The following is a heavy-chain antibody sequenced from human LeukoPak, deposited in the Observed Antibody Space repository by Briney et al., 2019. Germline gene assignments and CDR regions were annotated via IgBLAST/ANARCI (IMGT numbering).Heavy chain of an antibody. Sequence: PSETLSLTCTVSGGSISSGGYYWSWIRQHPGKGLEWIGYIYYSGSTYYNPSLKSRVTISVDTSKNQFSLKLSSVTAADTAVYYCARSLVVRGVIGYWGQGTLVTVSS. CDR2: IYYSGST. V-gene: IGHV4-31*03. J-gene: IGHJ4*02. CDR1: GGSISSGGYY. CDR3: ARSLVVRGVIGY. D-gene: IGHD3-10*01.